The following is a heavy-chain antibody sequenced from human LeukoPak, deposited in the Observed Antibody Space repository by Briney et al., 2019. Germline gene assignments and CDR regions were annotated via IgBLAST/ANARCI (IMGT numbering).Heavy chain of an antibody. CDR1: GGSISSSSYY. CDR2: IYSSGST. Sequence: SETLSLTCTVSGGSISSSSYYWGWIRQPPGKGLEWIGSIYSSGSTYYNPSHKSRVTISVDTSKNQFSLKLSSVTAADTAVYYCPRLDFWSCYPNAPNWFDPWGQGTLVTVSS. D-gene: IGHD3-3*01. CDR3: PRLDFWSCYPNAPNWFDP. J-gene: IGHJ5*02. V-gene: IGHV4-39*01.